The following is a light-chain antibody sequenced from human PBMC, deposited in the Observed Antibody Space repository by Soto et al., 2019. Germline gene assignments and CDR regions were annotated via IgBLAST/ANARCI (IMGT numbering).Light chain of an antibody. J-gene: IGKJ3*01. CDR1: QSVSVNS. CDR2: AAS. Sequence: EIMLTQSPGTLSLSPGERATLSCRASQSVSVNSLAWYQQKGGQAPRLLIYAASTRATGVPDRFSGTGSGTDFALTISRLETYDSAVYYCQQYGGSPFTFGPGTKVDIK. CDR3: QQYGGSPFT. V-gene: IGKV3-20*01.